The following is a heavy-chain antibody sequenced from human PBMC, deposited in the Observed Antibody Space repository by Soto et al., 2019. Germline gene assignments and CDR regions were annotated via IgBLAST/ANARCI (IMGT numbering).Heavy chain of an antibody. CDR1: GYIFVNYG. J-gene: IGHJ6*02. Sequence: QVQLVQSGDEVRKPGSSVKVSCKASGYIFVNYGIAWVRQAPGRGLEWMGWISPYSGNTHYASKVQRCLTMTTDTATSPPYTDLGSLTSGDTAVYYCAMVDNYVTPTPQDVWGQATTVTVSS. CDR2: ISPYSGNT. CDR3: AMVDNYVTPTPQDV. V-gene: IGHV1-18*01. D-gene: IGHD3-16*01.